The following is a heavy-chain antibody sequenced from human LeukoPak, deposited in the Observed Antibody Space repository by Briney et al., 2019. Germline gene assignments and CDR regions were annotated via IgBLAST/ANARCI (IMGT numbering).Heavy chain of an antibody. CDR3: ARDGVWAFGVVDY. J-gene: IGHJ4*02. D-gene: IGHD3-3*01. V-gene: IGHV3-23*01. CDR1: GFTFSSYA. Sequence: PGGSLRLSCAASGFTFSSYAMSWVRQAPGKGLEWVSAISGSGGSTYYADSVKGRFTISRDNAKNSLYLQMNSLRAEDTAVYYCARDGVWAFGVVDYWGQGTLVTVSS. CDR2: ISGSGGST.